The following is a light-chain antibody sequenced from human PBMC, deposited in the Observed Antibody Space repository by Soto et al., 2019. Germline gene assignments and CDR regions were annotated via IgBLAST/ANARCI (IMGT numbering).Light chain of an antibody. CDR2: GAS. J-gene: IGKJ1*01. Sequence: EIVLTQSPGTLSLSPGERATLSCRASQSVISTYSAWYQQKPGQAPRLLIYGASSRATGIPDRFSGSGSGTDFTLTISRLEPEDFAVYYCQQYRDSLGTFGQGTKVDIK. CDR3: QQYRDSLGT. CDR1: QSVISTY. V-gene: IGKV3-20*01.